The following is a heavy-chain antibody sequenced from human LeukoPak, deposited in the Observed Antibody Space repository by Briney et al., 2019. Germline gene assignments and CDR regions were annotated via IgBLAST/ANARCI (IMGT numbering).Heavy chain of an antibody. CDR3: AKAKSSSRDYYYMDV. CDR2: ISGSGGST. D-gene: IGHD6-6*01. CDR1: GFTFSSYA. Sequence: GGSLRLSCAASGFTFSSYAKSWVRQAPGKGLEWVSAISGSGGSTYYADSVKGRFTTSRDNSKNTLYLQMNSLRAEDTAVYYCAKAKSSSRDYYYMDVWGKGTTVTVSS. V-gene: IGHV3-23*01. J-gene: IGHJ6*03.